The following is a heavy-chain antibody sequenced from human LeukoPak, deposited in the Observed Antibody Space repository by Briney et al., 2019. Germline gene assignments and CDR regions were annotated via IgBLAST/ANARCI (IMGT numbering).Heavy chain of an antibody. CDR3: ARHGGGMGPNWFDP. J-gene: IGHJ5*02. Sequence: IGWVRXXPGKGLEWMGXXYPGDSDTRYSPSFQGQVTISADKSISTAYLQWSSLKASDTAMYYCARHGGGMGPNWFDPWGQGTLVTVSS. CDR2: XYPGDSDT. D-gene: IGHD1-26*01. V-gene: IGHV5-51*01.